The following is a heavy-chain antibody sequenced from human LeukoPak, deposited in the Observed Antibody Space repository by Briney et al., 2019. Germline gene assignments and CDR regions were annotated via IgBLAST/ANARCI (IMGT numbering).Heavy chain of an antibody. CDR2: IRYDGSNK. J-gene: IGHJ4*02. CDR3: AKDWAGSDKRYYFDY. CDR1: GFTFSSYG. V-gene: IGHV3-30*02. Sequence: AGGSLRLSCAASGFTFSSYGMHWVRQAPGKGLEWVAFIRYDGSNKYYADSVKGRFTISRDNSKNTLYLQMNSLRAEDTAVYYCAKDWAGSDKRYYFDYWGRGTLVTVSS. D-gene: IGHD5-24*01.